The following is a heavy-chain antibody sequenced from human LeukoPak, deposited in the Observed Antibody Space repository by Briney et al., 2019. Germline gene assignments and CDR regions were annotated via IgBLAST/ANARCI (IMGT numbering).Heavy chain of an antibody. Sequence: ASVKAPCKASGDTFTTYDINWVRQATGQGLEWMGWMNFNTGNTGYAQKFQGRVTMTRDTSISTAYMEVSSLRSEDTGVYHCAKATVTIDCSGGSCYRLDPWGQGTLVTVSS. CDR1: GDTFTTYD. D-gene: IGHD2-15*01. CDR2: MNFNTGNT. J-gene: IGHJ5*02. CDR3: AKATVTIDCSGGSCYRLDP. V-gene: IGHV1-8*01.